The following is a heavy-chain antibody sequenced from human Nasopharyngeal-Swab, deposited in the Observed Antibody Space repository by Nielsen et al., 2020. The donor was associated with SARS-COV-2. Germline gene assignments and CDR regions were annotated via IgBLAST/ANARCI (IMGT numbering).Heavy chain of an antibody. CDR3: ARATGGGVFDYGMDV. V-gene: IGHV1-69*04. J-gene: IGHJ6*02. CDR2: IIPMLCFA. CDR1: GGTFNTYA. Sequence: SVKVSCKASGGTFNTYAITWVRQAPGQGLEWMGRIIPMLCFANYAEKFRGRVTITADKSTNTVYMDLSSLRSEDTAMYYCARATGGGVFDYGMDVWGQGTTVTVSS. D-gene: IGHD3-16*02.